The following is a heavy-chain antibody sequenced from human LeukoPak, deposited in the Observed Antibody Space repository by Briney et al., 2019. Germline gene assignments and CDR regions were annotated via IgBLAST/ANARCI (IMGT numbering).Heavy chain of an antibody. Sequence: GRSLRLSCTASGFTLSSHGMHWVRQAPGKGLEWVAVISYDGSNKYYADSVKGRFTISRDNSKNTLYLQMNSLRAEDTAVYYCAKDEYYYDSSGYYQFWGQGTMVTVSS. CDR3: AKDEYYYDSSGYYQF. D-gene: IGHD3-22*01. CDR1: GFTLSSHG. V-gene: IGHV3-30*18. J-gene: IGHJ3*01. CDR2: ISYDGSNK.